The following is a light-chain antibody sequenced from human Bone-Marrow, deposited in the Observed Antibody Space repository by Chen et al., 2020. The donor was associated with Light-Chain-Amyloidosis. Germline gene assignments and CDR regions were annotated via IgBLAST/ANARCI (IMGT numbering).Light chain of an antibody. J-gene: IGKJ1*01. CDR1: QSLLSSSNNKNY. V-gene: IGKV4-1*01. CDR2: WAS. CDR3: QQYYGDPLT. Sequence: EIVMTPYPDCLAGSLGEGATINCKSSQSLLSSSNNKNYLAWYQQKPGQPLKLLISWASIRESGVPDRFSGSGSGTDFTLTISSLQAEDVAVYYCQQYYGDPLTFGQGTKVEIK.